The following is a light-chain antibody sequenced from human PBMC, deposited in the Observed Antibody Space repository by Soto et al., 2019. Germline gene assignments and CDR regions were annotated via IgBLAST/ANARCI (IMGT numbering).Light chain of an antibody. V-gene: IGKV2-28*01. CDR2: LGS. Sequence: DIVMTQSPLSLPVTPGEPASISCRSSQSLLNSNGYNYLDWYLQKPGQSPQLLIYLGSSRASGVPDRFSGSGSGTDFTLTISRVEAEDVGFYYCMQARQAPLTFGQGTRVEVK. CDR1: QSLLNSNGYNY. CDR3: MQARQAPLT. J-gene: IGKJ1*01.